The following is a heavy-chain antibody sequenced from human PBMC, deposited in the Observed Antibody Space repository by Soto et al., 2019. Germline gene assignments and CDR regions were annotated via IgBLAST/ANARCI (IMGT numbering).Heavy chain of an antibody. V-gene: IGHV3-30-3*01. Sequence: PGGSLRLSXVASGFTFSSYAMHWVRQAPGKGLEWVAVISYDGSNKYYADSVKGRFTISRDNSKNTLYLQMNSLRAEDTAVYYCASDSSGYYLFDYWGQGTLVTVSS. CDR1: GFTFSSYA. CDR3: ASDSSGYYLFDY. D-gene: IGHD3-22*01. CDR2: ISYDGSNK. J-gene: IGHJ4*02.